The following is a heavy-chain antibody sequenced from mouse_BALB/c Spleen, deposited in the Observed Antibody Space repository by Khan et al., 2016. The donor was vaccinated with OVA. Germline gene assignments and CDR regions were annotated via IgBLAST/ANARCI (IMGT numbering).Heavy chain of an antibody. Sequence: QIQLVQSGPELKKPGETVKISCKASGYTFTNFGMNWVKQAPGKGLKWMGWINTYTGEPTYADDFKGRFAFSLETSANNAYLQISNIKDEDTATYFCARPPYFSYVLVYWGQGTSVTVSS. CDR3: ARPPYFSYVLVY. CDR1: GYTFTNFG. D-gene: IGHD2-10*01. V-gene: IGHV9-3-1*01. J-gene: IGHJ4*01. CDR2: INTYTGEP.